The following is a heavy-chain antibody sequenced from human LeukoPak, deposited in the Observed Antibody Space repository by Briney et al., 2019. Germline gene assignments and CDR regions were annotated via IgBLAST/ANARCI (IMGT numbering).Heavy chain of an antibody. D-gene: IGHD5-18*01. CDR2: INPNSGGT. CDR1: GYTFTGYY. V-gene: IGHV1-2*04. Sequence: GASVTVSCKASGYTFTGYYMHWVRQAPGQGLEWMGWINPNSGGTNYAQKFQGWVTMTRDTSISTAYMELSRLRSDDTAVYYCARANTAMDVNFDYWGQGTLDTVSS. J-gene: IGHJ4*02. CDR3: ARANTAMDVNFDY.